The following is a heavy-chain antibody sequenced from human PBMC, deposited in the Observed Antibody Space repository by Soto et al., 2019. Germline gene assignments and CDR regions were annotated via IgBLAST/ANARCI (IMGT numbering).Heavy chain of an antibody. Sequence: PSETLSLTCTVSGSSITSYYWSWIRQSPGKGLEWIGYIHYSENIKYNPSLTSRVTISLDTSKNQFSLKLSSMTAADTAVYYCAAEGGSKTFWGQGILVTVSS. V-gene: IGHV4-59*01. D-gene: IGHD3-16*01. J-gene: IGHJ4*02. CDR3: AAEGGSKTF. CDR2: IHYSENI. CDR1: GSSITSYY.